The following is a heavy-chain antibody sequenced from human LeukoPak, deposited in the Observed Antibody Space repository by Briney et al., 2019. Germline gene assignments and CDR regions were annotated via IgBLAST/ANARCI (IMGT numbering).Heavy chain of an antibody. V-gene: IGHV4-59*08. CDR1: GGSISSYY. D-gene: IGHD3-3*01. J-gene: IGHJ5*02. CDR2: IYYSGST. Sequence: PSETLSLTCTVSGGSISSYYWSWIRQPPGKGLEWIGYIYYSGSTYYNPSLKSRVTISVDTSKNQFSLKLSSVTAADTAVYYCARANYDFWSGYKPWFDPWGQGTLVTVSS. CDR3: ARANYDFWSGYKPWFDP.